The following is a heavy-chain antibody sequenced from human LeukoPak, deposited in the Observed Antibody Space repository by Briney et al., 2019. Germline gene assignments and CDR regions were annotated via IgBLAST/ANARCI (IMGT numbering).Heavy chain of an antibody. V-gene: IGHV3-21*04. CDR3: AKGRAIRWYFDY. CDR2: ISSSSSYI. Sequence: GGSLRLSCAASGFTFSSYSMNWVRQAPGKGLEWVSSISSSSSYIYYADSVKGRFTISRDNAKNSLYLQMNSLRAEDTAVYYCAKGRAIRWYFDYWGQGTLVTVSS. CDR1: GFTFSSYS. J-gene: IGHJ4*02. D-gene: IGHD2-21*01.